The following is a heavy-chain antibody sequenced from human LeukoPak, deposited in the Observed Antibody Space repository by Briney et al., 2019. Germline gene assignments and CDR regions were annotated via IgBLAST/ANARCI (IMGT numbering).Heavy chain of an antibody. V-gene: IGHV3-20*04. CDR2: INWNGDST. J-gene: IGHJ4*02. Sequence: GGSLRLSCAASGFTFDEYGMSWVRQVPGKGLEWVSGINWNGDSTGYTDSVKGRFTISKDNAKNSLYLQMNSLRAEDSALYYCAKGYSSTRRGHFDYWGQGTLVTVSS. CDR1: GFTFDEYG. CDR3: AKGYSSTRRGHFDY. D-gene: IGHD6-13*01.